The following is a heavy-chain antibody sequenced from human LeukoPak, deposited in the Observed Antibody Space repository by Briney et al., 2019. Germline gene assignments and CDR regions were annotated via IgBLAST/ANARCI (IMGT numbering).Heavy chain of an antibody. D-gene: IGHD3-22*01. CDR3: ARSNYYDSRSWGFDI. Sequence: ASVKVSCKASGYTFTSYYMHWVRQAPGQGLEWMGIINPSGGSTSYAQKFQGRVTMTRDMSTSTVYMELNSLRAEDTAVYYCARSNYYDSRSWGFDIWGQGTMVTVSS. CDR2: INPSGGST. CDR1: GYTFTSYY. J-gene: IGHJ3*02. V-gene: IGHV1-46*01.